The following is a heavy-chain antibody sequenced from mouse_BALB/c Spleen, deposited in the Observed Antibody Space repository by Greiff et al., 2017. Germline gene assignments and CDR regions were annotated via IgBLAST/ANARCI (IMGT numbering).Heavy chain of an antibody. J-gene: IGHJ3*01. Sequence: QVQLQQSGAELAKPGASVKMSCKASGYTFTSYWMHWVKQRPGQGLEWIGYINPSTGYTEYNQKFKDKATLTADKSSSTAYMQLSSLTSEDSAVYYCARYYDYSLFAYWGQGTLVTVSA. CDR1: GYTFTSYW. D-gene: IGHD2-4*01. CDR3: ARYYDYSLFAY. CDR2: INPSTGYT. V-gene: IGHV1-7*01.